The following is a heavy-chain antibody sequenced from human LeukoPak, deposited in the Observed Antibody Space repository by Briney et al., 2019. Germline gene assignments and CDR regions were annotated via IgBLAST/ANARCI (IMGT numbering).Heavy chain of an antibody. V-gene: IGHV4-39*07. Sequence: SETLSLTCTVSGGSISSSSYYWGWIRQPPGKGLEWIGSIYSSGSTYYNPSLKSRVTISVDTSKNQFSLKLSSVTAADTAAYYCARSGSGYLRYYFDYWGQGTLVTVSS. D-gene: IGHD5-12*01. CDR3: ARSGSGYLRYYFDY. CDR2: IYSSGST. CDR1: GGSISSSSYY. J-gene: IGHJ4*02.